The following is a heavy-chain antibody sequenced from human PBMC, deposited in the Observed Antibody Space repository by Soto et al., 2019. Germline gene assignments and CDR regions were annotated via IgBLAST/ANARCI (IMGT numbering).Heavy chain of an antibody. Sequence: GQRLEWMRWINAGNGNTKYSQKFQGRVTITRDTSASTAYMELSSLRSEDTAVYYCASFFHAEAGIRVLCTVAAFLLNRSTDL. D-gene: IGHD2-15*01. V-gene: IGHV1-3*01. CDR2: INAGNGNT. J-gene: IGHJ2*01. CDR3: ASFFHAEAGIRVLCTVAAFLLNRSTDL.